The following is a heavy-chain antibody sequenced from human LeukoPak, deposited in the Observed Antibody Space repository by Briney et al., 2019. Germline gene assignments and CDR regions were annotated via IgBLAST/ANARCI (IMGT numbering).Heavy chain of an antibody. CDR3: ALVVVVAATKNWFDP. D-gene: IGHD2-15*01. V-gene: IGHV4-59*12. Sequence: PSETLSLTCTVSGGSISSYYWSWIRQPPGKGLEWIGYIYYSGSTNYNPSLKSRVTISVDTSKNQFSLELSSVTAADTAVYYCALVVVVAATKNWFDPWGQGTLVTVSS. CDR1: GGSISSYY. CDR2: IYYSGST. J-gene: IGHJ5*02.